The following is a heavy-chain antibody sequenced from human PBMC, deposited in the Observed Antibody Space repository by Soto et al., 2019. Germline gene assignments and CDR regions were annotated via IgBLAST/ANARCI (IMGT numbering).Heavy chain of an antibody. V-gene: IGHV4-34*01. D-gene: IGHD3-9*01. CDR2: INHSGST. J-gene: IGHJ4*02. CDR1: GGSFSGYY. CDR3: ARGGQVRYFDWPARLVYFDY. Sequence: PLETLSLTCAVYGGSFSGYYWSWIRQPPGKGLEWIGEINHSGSTNYNPSLKSRVTISVDTSKNQFSLKLSSVTAADTAVYYCARGGQVRYFDWPARLVYFDYWGQGTLVTVS.